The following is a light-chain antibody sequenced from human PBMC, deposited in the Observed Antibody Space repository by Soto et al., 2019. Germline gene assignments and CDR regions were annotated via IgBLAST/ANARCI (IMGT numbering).Light chain of an antibody. V-gene: IGKV1-5*01. CDR3: QQCASYPLT. CDR2: DAS. J-gene: IGKJ4*01. Sequence: DIQMTQSPSTLSASVGDRVAITCRASQSISSWLAWYQQKPGKAPKLLIYDASTLESGVPSSFSGSGSGTEFTLTISSLQPDDFATYYCQQCASYPLTFGGGTTLEI. CDR1: QSISSW.